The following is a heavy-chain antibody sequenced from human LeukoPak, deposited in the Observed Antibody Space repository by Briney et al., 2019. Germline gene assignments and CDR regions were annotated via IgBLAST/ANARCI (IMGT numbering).Heavy chain of an antibody. V-gene: IGHV4-59*01. Sequence: SETLSLTCTVSGGSISTYYWSWIRQPPGKGLEWIGYVHYSGGTNYNPALKSRVTVSVDTSKNQFSLRLSSVTAADTAGYYCARVGEGAFDIWGQGTMVTVSS. CDR2: VHYSGGT. CDR1: GGSISTYY. J-gene: IGHJ3*02. D-gene: IGHD3-10*01. CDR3: ARVGEGAFDI.